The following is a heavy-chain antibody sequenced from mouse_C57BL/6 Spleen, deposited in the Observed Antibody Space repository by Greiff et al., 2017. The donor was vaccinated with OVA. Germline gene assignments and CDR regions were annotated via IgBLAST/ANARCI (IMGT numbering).Heavy chain of an antibody. Sequence: VQLQQSGAELVRPGASVKLSCKASGYTFTDYYINWVKQRPGQGLEWIARIYPGSGNTYYNEKFKGKATLTAEKSSSTAYMQLSSLTSEDSAVYFCAREDYGNWYFDVWGTGTTVTVSS. CDR1: GYTFTDYY. V-gene: IGHV1-76*01. CDR3: AREDYGNWYFDV. D-gene: IGHD2-1*01. J-gene: IGHJ1*03. CDR2: IYPGSGNT.